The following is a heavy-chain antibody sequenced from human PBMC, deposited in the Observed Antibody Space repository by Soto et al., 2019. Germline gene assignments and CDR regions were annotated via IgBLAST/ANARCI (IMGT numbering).Heavy chain of an antibody. CDR3: ARGVVVPAAPPYYYGMDV. Sequence: QVQLVESGGGVVQPGRSLRLSCAASGFTFSSYGMHWVRQAPGKGLEWVAVIWYDGSNKYYADSVKGRFTISRDNSKNTLYLQMNSLRAEDTAVYYCARGVVVPAAPPYYYGMDVWGQGTTVTVSS. D-gene: IGHD2-2*01. CDR1: GFTFSSYG. J-gene: IGHJ6*02. CDR2: IWYDGSNK. V-gene: IGHV3-33*01.